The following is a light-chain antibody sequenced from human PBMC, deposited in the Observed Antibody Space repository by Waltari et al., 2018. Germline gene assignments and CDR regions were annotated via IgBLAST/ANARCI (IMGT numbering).Light chain of an antibody. Sequence: SSELTQDPAVSVALGQTGRITCQGDSPRIYYASWYQQKPGQAPVVFNYGNNNRPSGIPNRFSGSSSGNTASLTITRAQAEDEADYYCNSRVTTDSPRWVFGGGTKLTVL. CDR1: SPRIYY. CDR3: NSRVTTDSPRWV. CDR2: GNN. V-gene: IGLV3-19*01. J-gene: IGLJ3*02.